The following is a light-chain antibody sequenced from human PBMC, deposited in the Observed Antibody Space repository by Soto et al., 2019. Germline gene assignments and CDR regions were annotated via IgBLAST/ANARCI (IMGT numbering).Light chain of an antibody. V-gene: IGKV1-27*01. CDR2: SAS. Sequence: DIQMTQSPSSLSASVGDRVTITCRASQGISNYLAWYQQKPGKVPTLLIYSASTLQSGVPSRFSGSGSGTEFTLTISSLQPEDVATDYCQEYNNAPRTFGQGTKVEIK. CDR3: QEYNNAPRT. J-gene: IGKJ1*01. CDR1: QGISNY.